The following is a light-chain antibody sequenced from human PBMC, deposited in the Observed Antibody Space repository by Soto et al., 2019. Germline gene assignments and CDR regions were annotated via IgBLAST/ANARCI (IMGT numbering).Light chain of an antibody. Sequence: EIVMTQSPATLSVSPGERATLSCRASQSLSSNLAWYQQKPGQAHRLLIYGASTRATDIPARFSGSGSGTEFTLTISSLQSEDFAVYYCQQYNNWPPSVTFGQGTRLEIK. V-gene: IGKV3-15*01. J-gene: IGKJ5*01. CDR1: QSLSSN. CDR2: GAS. CDR3: QQYNNWPPSVT.